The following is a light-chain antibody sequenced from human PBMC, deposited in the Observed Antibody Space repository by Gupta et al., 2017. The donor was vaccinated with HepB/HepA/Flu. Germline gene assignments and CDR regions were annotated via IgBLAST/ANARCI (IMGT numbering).Light chain of an antibody. CDR2: DVS. V-gene: IGLV2-14*03. Sequence: QSALTQPDSVSGSPGQSITIPCTGTSSDVGGYNYVSWYQQHPGKAPKLMIYDVSNRPSGVSNRFSGSKSGNTASLTISGLQAEDEADYYCSSYTSSSTEVFGTGTKVTVL. CDR3: SSYTSSSTEV. CDR1: SSDVGGYNY. J-gene: IGLJ1*01.